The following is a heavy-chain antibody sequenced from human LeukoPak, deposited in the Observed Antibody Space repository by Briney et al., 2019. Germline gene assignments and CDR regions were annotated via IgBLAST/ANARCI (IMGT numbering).Heavy chain of an antibody. CDR1: GYTFTSYG. D-gene: IGHD3-10*01. J-gene: IGHJ4*02. CDR2: ISAYNGNT. CDR3: ARVTYYYGSGSYYNVPAY. V-gene: IGHV1-18*01. Sequence: ASVKVPCKASGYTFTSYGISWVRQAPGQGLEWMGWISAYNGNTNYAQKLQGRVTMTTDTSTSTAYMELRSLRSDDTAVYYCARVTYYYGSGSYYNVPAYWGQGTLVTVSS.